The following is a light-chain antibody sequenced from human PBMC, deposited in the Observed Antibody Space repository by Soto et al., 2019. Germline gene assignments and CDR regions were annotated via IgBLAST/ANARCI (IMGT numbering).Light chain of an antibody. CDR1: QSVDRN. J-gene: IGKJ4*01. V-gene: IGKV3D-15*01. CDR3: QQYASWPLT. Sequence: EIVMTQSPGTLSVSTEEGATLSCRASQSVDRNLAWYQQKPGQAPRLLIYGASTRPTGIPDRFSGSGSGTEFSLTISSLQSEDFAVYYCQQYASWPLTFGGGTKVEIK. CDR2: GAS.